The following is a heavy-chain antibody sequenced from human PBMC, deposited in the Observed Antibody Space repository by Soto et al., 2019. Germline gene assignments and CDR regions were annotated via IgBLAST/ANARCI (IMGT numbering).Heavy chain of an antibody. Sequence: QVQLQESGPGLVKPSETLSLTCSVSGGSISDYQWNWIRQPPGKGLEWIGYSYYNGRTNYNPSLKSRVTISLDTPTKHFCLRLRSVTAADTAVYYCARMRGLGEISPYFAYWGQGTLATVSS. CDR1: GGSISDYQ. V-gene: IGHV4-59*01. D-gene: IGHD3-16*02. J-gene: IGHJ4*02. CDR2: SYYNGRT. CDR3: ARMRGLGEISPYFAY.